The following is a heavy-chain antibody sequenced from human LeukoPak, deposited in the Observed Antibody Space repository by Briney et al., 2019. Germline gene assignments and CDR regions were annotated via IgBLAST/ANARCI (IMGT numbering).Heavy chain of an antibody. V-gene: IGHV3-21*04. Sequence: PGGSLRLSCAASGFTFSSYSMNWVRQAPGKGLEWVSSISSSSSYIYYADSVKGRFTISRDNAKNSLYLQMNSLRAEDTAVYYCARDYGDYGGRKGKFDYWGQGTLVTVSS. CDR2: ISSSSSYI. CDR1: GFTFSSYS. J-gene: IGHJ4*02. D-gene: IGHD4-17*01. CDR3: ARDYGDYGGRKGKFDY.